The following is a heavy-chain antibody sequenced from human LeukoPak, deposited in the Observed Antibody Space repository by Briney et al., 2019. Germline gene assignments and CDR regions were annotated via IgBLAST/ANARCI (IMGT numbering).Heavy chain of an antibody. J-gene: IGHJ4*02. D-gene: IGHD6-13*01. V-gene: IGHV3-21*01. CDR2: ISSSSSYI. CDR3: ARGEFGSSWSTLDY. CDR1: GFTFSSYS. Sequence: PGGSLRLSCAASGFTFSSYSMNWVRQAPGKGLEWVSSISSSSSYIYYADSVKGRFTISRDNAKNSLYLQMNSLRAEDTVVYYCARGEFGSSWSTLDYWGQGTLVTVSS.